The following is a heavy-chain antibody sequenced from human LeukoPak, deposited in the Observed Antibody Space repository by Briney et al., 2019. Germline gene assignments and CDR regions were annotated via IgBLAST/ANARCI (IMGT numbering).Heavy chain of an antibody. V-gene: IGHV4-59*01. Sequence: NPSETLSLTCTISGGSISTYYWSWIRQPPGKGLEWIGYIYYSGITKYNPSVKSRVTISVDTSKNQFSLRVGSVTAADTAVYYCARGTNMMASLRFDPWGQGTLVTVSS. D-gene: IGHD2-8*01. CDR3: ARGTNMMASLRFDP. CDR1: GGSISTYY. CDR2: IYYSGIT. J-gene: IGHJ5*02.